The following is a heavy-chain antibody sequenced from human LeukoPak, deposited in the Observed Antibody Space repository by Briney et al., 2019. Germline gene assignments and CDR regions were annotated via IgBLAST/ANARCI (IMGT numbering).Heavy chain of an antibody. V-gene: IGHV4-61*02. J-gene: IGHJ5*02. CDR1: GGSISSGSYY. Sequence: PSETQSLTCTVSGGSISSGSYYWSWIRQPAGKGLEWIGRIYTSGSTNYNPSLKSRVTISVDMSKNQFSLKLSSVAAADTAVYYCARDRSRYCSSTSCRGWFDPWGQGTLVTVSS. CDR3: ARDRSRYCSSTSCRGWFDP. CDR2: IYTSGST. D-gene: IGHD2-2*01.